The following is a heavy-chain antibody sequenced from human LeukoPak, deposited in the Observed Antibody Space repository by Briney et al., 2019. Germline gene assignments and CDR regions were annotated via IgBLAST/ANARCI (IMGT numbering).Heavy chain of an antibody. J-gene: IGHJ4*02. Sequence: GGSLRLSCAASGLTFSSYGMHWVRQAPGKGLEWVAVISYDGSNKYYADSVKGRFTISRDNSKNTLYLQMNSLRAEDTAVYYCAIFPFDYWGQGTLVTVSS. D-gene: IGHD2-21*01. CDR3: AIFPFDY. V-gene: IGHV3-30*03. CDR2: ISYDGSNK. CDR1: GLTFSSYG.